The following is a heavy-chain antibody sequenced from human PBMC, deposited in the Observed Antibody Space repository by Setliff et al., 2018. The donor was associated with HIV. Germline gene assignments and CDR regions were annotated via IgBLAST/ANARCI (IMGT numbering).Heavy chain of an antibody. CDR2: IWYDGLNR. D-gene: IGHD1-26*01. V-gene: IGHV3-33*06. J-gene: IGHJ6*03. Sequence: GESLKISCTASGFTFGSYGMHWVRQAPGKGLEWVAVIWYDGLNRYHAESVRGRFAISRDNSKNTLYLQMNRLRPEDSARYFCAKALDTGSFPLYMDAWGKGATVTVSS. CDR1: GFTFGSYG. CDR3: AKALDTGSFPLYMDA.